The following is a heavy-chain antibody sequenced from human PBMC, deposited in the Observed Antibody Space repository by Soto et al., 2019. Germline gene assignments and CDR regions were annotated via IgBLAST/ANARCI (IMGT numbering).Heavy chain of an antibody. V-gene: IGHV3-33*01. CDR3: ARDQGYYGMDV. CDR1: GFTFSSYG. Sequence: QVQLVESGGGVVQPGRSLRLSCAASGFTFSSYGMHWVRQAPGKGLEWVAVIWYDGSNKYYADSVKGRFTISRDNSKNTLDLQMNSLRAEDTAVYYCARDQGYYGMDVWGQGTTVTVSS. CDR2: IWYDGSNK. J-gene: IGHJ6*02.